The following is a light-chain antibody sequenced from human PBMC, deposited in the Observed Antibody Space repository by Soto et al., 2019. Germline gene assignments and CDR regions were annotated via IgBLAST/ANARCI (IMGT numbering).Light chain of an antibody. Sequence: DIQMTQSPSTLSASVGDRVTIPCRASQSISSWLAWYQQKPGKAPKLLIYKASSLDSGVPSRFSGSGSGTEFTLTISSLQADHFATYYCQQYKSLLTFGQGTKVEIK. CDR3: QQYKSLLT. V-gene: IGKV1-5*03. CDR2: KAS. CDR1: QSISSW. J-gene: IGKJ1*01.